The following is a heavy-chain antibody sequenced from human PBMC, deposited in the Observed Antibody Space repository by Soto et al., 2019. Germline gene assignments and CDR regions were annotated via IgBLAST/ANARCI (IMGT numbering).Heavy chain of an antibody. CDR1: GFSLSTSGVG. CDR3: AHVTSEYSCYDFSWYFDL. CDR2: IYWDDDK. J-gene: IGHJ2*01. Sequence: QITLKESGPTLVKPTQTLTLTCTFSGFSLSTSGVGVGWIRQPPGKALEWLALIYWDDDKRYSPSLKSRLTITKDTSKNQVVLTMTNMDPVDTATYYCAHVTSEYSCYDFSWYFDLWGRGTLVTVSS. V-gene: IGHV2-5*02. D-gene: IGHD5-12*01.